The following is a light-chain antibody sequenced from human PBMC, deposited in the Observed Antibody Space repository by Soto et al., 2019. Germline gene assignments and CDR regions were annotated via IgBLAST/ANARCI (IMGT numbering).Light chain of an antibody. CDR2: DAS. J-gene: IGKJ2*01. Sequence: DIQMTQSPSTLSASVGDRVTITCRASQRINSWLAWYQQKPGKAPKLLIYDASSLESGVPSRFSGSGSGTEITLTLSSLQPDDFATYYCQQYNGYFGQGTKLEIK. CDR1: QRINSW. CDR3: QQYNGY. V-gene: IGKV1-5*01.